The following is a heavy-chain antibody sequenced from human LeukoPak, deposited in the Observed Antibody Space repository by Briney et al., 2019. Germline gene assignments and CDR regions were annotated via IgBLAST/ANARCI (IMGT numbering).Heavy chain of an antibody. J-gene: IGHJ4*02. CDR1: GGSISSYY. D-gene: IGHD2-21*01. CDR2: IYTSGTN. Sequence: SETLSLTCSVSGGSISSYYWSWIRQPAGKGLEWIGQIYTSGTNNYNASLKSRVTMSVDTFKNQISLQLSSVPAADTAVYYCARHRFASPLDSWGQGALVTVSS. CDR3: ARHRFASPLDS. V-gene: IGHV4-4*07.